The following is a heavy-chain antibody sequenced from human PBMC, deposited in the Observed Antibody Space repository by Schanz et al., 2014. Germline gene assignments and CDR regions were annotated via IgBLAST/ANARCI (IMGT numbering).Heavy chain of an antibody. J-gene: IGHJ6*02. CDR1: GFTFSSYG. D-gene: IGHD1-26*01. V-gene: IGHV3-33*03. Sequence: QVQLVESGGGVVQPGRSLRLSCATSGFTFSSYGMHWVRQAPGKGLEWVAVIWFDGNNKYYADSVKGRFTISRDNAKNSLFLQMNSLTAEDTAVYYCVKDLQRELLRDDHYYGMDVWGQGTTVTVSS. CDR3: VKDLQRELLRDDHYYGMDV. CDR2: IWFDGNNK.